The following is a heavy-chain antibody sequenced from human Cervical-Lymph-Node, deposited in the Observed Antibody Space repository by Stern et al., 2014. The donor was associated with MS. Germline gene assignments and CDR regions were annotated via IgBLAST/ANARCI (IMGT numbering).Heavy chain of an antibody. V-gene: IGHV3-30*03. CDR2: MSFGVGKK. CDR3: MGVGDAMHV. J-gene: IGHJ6*02. Sequence: VQLVQSGGGVVQPGRSLALSCAASGFSLRNSGMHWVRQAPGKGLEWVAVMSFGVGKKMYGYSVKGRFSISRDMANNTLFLQMNSLRPEDTAVYYCMGVGDAMHVWGQGTTVIVSS. CDR1: GFSLRNSG.